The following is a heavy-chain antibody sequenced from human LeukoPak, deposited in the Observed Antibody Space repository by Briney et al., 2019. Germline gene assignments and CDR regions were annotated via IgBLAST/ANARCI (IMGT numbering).Heavy chain of an antibody. J-gene: IGHJ4*02. D-gene: IGHD3-10*01. CDR3: ARKILWFGELIDY. V-gene: IGHV4-34*01. CDR1: GGSFSGYY. Sequence: SETLSLTCAVYGGSFSGYYWIWIRQPPGKGLEWIGEINHSGSINYNSSLKSRVTISVDTSKNQFSLKLSSVTAADTAVYYCARKILWFGELIDYWGQGTLVTVST. CDR2: INHSGSI.